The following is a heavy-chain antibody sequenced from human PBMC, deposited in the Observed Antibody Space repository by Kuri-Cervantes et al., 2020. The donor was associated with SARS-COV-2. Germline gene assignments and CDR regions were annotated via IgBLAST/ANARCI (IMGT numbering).Heavy chain of an antibody. CDR2: IYYSGST. V-gene: IGHV4-59*01. D-gene: IGHD3-3*01. Sequence: GSLRLSCTVSGGSISSYYWSWIRQPPGKGLEWIGYIYYSGSTNYNPSLKSRITISVDTSKNQFSLNLTSVTAADTAVYFCVGIWSNYRFDYWGQGTLVTVSS. CDR1: GGSISSYY. CDR3: VGIWSNYRFDY. J-gene: IGHJ4*02.